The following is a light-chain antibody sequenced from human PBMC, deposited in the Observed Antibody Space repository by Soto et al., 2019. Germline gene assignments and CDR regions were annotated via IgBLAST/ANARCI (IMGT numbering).Light chain of an antibody. CDR3: TSWTTSTTMI. Sequence: QSALTQPASVSGSPGQSITISCTGTRSDIGAYNFVSWYQQHPGKAPKLILYDVNIRPSGVSYRCSGSKSGNTASLTISGLQAEDEADYYCTSWTTSTTMIFGGGTKVTVL. V-gene: IGLV2-14*03. CDR2: DVN. J-gene: IGLJ2*01. CDR1: RSDIGAYNF.